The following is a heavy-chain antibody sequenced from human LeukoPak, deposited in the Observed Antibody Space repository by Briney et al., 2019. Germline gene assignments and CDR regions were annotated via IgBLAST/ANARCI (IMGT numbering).Heavy chain of an antibody. D-gene: IGHD6-13*01. CDR2: IRSKANSYAT. Sequence: GGSLRLSCAASGFTFSDSAMHWVRQASGKGLEWVGRIRSKANSYATAYAASVKGRFTISRDDSKNTAYLQMNSLKTEDTAVYYCTIAAAGMGAYYYYMDVWGKGTTVTVSS. V-gene: IGHV3-73*01. J-gene: IGHJ6*03. CDR1: GFTFSDSA. CDR3: TIAAAGMGAYYYYMDV.